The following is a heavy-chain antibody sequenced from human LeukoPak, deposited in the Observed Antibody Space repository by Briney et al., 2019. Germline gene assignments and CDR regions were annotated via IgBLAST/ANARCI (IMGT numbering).Heavy chain of an antibody. CDR1: GFTVSSNS. D-gene: IGHD4/OR15-4a*01. Sequence: PGGSLRLSCTVSGFTVSSNSMSWVRQAPGRGLEWVSFIYRDNTHYSDSVKGRFTISRDNSKNTLYLQMSSLRAEDTAVYYCARRAGAYSPPYDYWGQGTLVTVSS. V-gene: IGHV3-53*01. J-gene: IGHJ4*02. CDR2: IYRDNT. CDR3: ARRAGAYSPPYDY.